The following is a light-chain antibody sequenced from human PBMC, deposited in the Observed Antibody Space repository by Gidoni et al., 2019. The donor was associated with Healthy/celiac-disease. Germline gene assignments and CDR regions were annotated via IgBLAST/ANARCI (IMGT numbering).Light chain of an antibody. V-gene: IGLV2-11*01. CDR1: SSDVGGYNH. J-gene: IGLJ3*02. CDR3: CSYAGSYTGV. CDR2: DVS. Sequence: QSALTPPRSVSGSPGPSVTISCTGTSSDVGGYNHVSWYQQHPGKPPKLMIYDVSKRPSGVPDRFSGSKSGNTASLTISGLQAEDEADYYCCSYAGSYTGVFGGGTKLTVL.